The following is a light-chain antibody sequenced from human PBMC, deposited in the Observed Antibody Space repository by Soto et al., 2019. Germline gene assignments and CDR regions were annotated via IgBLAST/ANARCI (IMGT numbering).Light chain of an antibody. Sequence: EIVLTQSPGSLFLSPGERATLSCRASQSVSSTSLAWYQQKPGQAPRLLIYGASSRATGIPDRFSGSGSGTDFTLTISRLEPEDFAVYYCQQYDSSPYTFGLGTKLEIK. CDR2: GAS. V-gene: IGKV3-20*01. J-gene: IGKJ2*01. CDR3: QQYDSSPYT. CDR1: QSVSSTS.